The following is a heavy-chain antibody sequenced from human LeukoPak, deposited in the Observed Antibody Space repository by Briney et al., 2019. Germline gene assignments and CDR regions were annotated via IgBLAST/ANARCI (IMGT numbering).Heavy chain of an antibody. Sequence: PGGSLRLSCAASGFTFSDYWMHWVRQSPGKGLEWVSRMNADGSSKPYADSVKGRFTISRDNGRNTLYLQMNSLRVEDTAVYFCAREAPLTGDWYIDLWGRGTLVSVSS. J-gene: IGHJ2*01. CDR2: MNADGSSK. CDR1: GFTFSDYW. D-gene: IGHD3-9*01. CDR3: AREAPLTGDWYIDL. V-gene: IGHV3-74*01.